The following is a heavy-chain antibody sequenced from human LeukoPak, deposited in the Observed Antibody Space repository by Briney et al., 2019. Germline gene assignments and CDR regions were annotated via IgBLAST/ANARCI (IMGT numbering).Heavy chain of an antibody. J-gene: IGHJ6*03. CDR1: GGTFSSYG. V-gene: IGHV1-18*01. Sequence: ASVKVSCKASGGTFSSYGISWVRQAPGQGLEWMGWISAYNGNTNYAQKLQGRVTMTTDTSTSTAYMELRSLRSDDTAVYYCARDGNSGYDYSLFFYYYYMDVWGKGTTVTISS. CDR2: ISAYNGNT. D-gene: IGHD5-12*01. CDR3: ARDGNSGYDYSLFFYYYYMDV.